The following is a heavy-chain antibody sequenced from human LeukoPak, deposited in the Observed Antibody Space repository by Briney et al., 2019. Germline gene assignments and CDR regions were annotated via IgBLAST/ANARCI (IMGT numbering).Heavy chain of an antibody. CDR2: ISYDGSSE. J-gene: IGHJ4*02. CDR1: GFIFSTYT. V-gene: IGHV3-30*04. CDR3: ARGPNFGDSLWKPNFDY. D-gene: IGHD4-17*01. Sequence: PGGSLRLSCAASGFIFSTYTMHWVRQAPGKGLEWVAFISYDGSSEYHVDSVRGRFTISRDNSKNTLFLQMNSLRPEDAAVYYCARGPNFGDSLWKPNFDYWGQGTLVTVSS.